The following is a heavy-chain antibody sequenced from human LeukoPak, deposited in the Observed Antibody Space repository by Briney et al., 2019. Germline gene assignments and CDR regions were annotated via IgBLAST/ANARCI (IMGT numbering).Heavy chain of an antibody. CDR2: INQAGNER. J-gene: IGHJ4*02. V-gene: IGHV3-7*03. Sequence: PGGSLRLSCTASGFTFSSYAMSWVRQAPGQGLEWVASINQAGNERLFADSVRGRFTISRDNSRNTVYLQMNSLRAEDTAVYYCARSMAVAGTRGAFLDYWGQGTLVTVSS. CDR1: GFTFSSYA. D-gene: IGHD6-19*01. CDR3: ARSMAVAGTRGAFLDY.